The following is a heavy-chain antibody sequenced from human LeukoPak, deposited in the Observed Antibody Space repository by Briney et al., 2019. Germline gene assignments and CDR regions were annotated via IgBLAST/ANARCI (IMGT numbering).Heavy chain of an antibody. J-gene: IGHJ5*02. CDR3: AKNDYGGNLPSIP. CDR1: GGSFSGYY. D-gene: IGHD4-23*01. Sequence: PSETLSLTCGVYGGSFSGYYWSWIRRPPGKGLEWIGELTRSGSTNYNLPLRSRVTISVDTSKNQFSLRLSSVTAADTAVYFCAKNDYGGNLPSIPWGQGTLVTVSS. CDR2: LTRSGST. V-gene: IGHV4-34*01.